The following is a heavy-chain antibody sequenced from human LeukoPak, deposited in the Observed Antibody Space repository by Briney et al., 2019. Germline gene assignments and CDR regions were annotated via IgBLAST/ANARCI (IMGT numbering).Heavy chain of an antibody. J-gene: IGHJ2*01. CDR2: ISYDGSNK. Sequence: GGSLRLSCAASGFTFSTYGMHWVRQAPGKGLGWVAVISYDGSNKYYADSVKGRFTFSRDNSKNTLYLQMNSLRAEDTAVYYCAKDPRGYTGSYGSYLDLWGRGTLVTVSS. CDR1: GFTFSTYG. D-gene: IGHD1-26*01. CDR3: AKDPRGYTGSYGSYLDL. V-gene: IGHV3-30*18.